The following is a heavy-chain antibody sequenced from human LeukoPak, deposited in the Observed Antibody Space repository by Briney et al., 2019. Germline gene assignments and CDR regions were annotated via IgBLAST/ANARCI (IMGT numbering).Heavy chain of an antibody. V-gene: IGHV3-23*01. CDR2: ISGSGGRT. CDR1: GFTFSSYA. Sequence: PGGSLRLSCAASGFTFSSYAMSWVRQAPGKGLEWVSAISGSGGRTYYADSVKGRFTISRDNSKNTLYLQMNSLRAEDTAVYYCAKMGRIAVAGLRTYWGQGTLVTVSS. CDR3: AKMGRIAVAGLRTY. D-gene: IGHD6-19*01. J-gene: IGHJ4*02.